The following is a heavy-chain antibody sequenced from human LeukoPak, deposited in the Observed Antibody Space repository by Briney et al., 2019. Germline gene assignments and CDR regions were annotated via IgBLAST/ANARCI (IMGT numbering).Heavy chain of an antibody. V-gene: IGHV3-13*01. Sequence: GGSLRLSCAASGFTFSSYDMHWVRQATGKCLEWVSAIGTAGDTYYPGSVKGRFTISRENAKNSLYLQMNSLRAGDTAVYYCARGGATSGFDYWGQGTLVTVSS. J-gene: IGHJ4*02. CDR3: ARGGATSGFDY. D-gene: IGHD3-3*01. CDR2: IGTAGDT. CDR1: GFTFSSYD.